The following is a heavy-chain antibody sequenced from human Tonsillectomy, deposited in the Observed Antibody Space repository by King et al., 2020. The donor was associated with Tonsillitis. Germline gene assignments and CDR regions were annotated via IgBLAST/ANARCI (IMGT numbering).Heavy chain of an antibody. J-gene: IGHJ3*02. V-gene: IGHV3-21*01. Sequence: VQLVESGGGLVKPGGSLRLSCAASGFTFSSYSMNWVRQAPGKGLEWVSSISSSSSYIYYADSVKGRFTISRDNAKNSLYLQMNSLRGEDTAVYYCARGGNCGGDCYSSENAFDIWGQGTMVTVSS. CDR1: GFTFSSYS. CDR3: ARGGNCGGDCYSSENAFDI. CDR2: ISSSSSYI. D-gene: IGHD2-21*01.